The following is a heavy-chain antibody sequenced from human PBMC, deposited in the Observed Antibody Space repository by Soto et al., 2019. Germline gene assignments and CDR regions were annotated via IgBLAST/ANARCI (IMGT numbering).Heavy chain of an antibody. CDR2: INPNSGVT. CDR1: GYTCTGYY. D-gene: IGHD6-19*01. V-gene: IGHV1-2*02. Sequence: VLVKRSCKASGYTCTGYYMHRLRQAPGQGLEWMGLINPNSGVTNYAQKFQGRVTMTRDTSISTAYMELSRLRSDDTAVYYCARADSIEGAAIQGDYCGQRTLVTVSS. CDR3: ARADSIEGAAIQGDY. J-gene: IGHJ4*02.